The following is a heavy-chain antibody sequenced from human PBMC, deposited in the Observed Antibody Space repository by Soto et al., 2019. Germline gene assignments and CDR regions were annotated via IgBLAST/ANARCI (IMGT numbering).Heavy chain of an antibody. CDR2: ISPYNDHT. CDR1: GYTFIRYG. V-gene: IGHV1-18*01. J-gene: IGHJ6*02. D-gene: IGHD3-16*01. Sequence: QVQLAQSAGEVKKPGASVKVSCKATGYTFIRYGIAWVRQAPGQGFEWMGWISPYNDHTVYAQKFQGRVTMTADTSTRTVYMNLRGLKSDDTAVYYCARGGYYDNSWGKFSHYGLDVWGQGTSVSVSS. CDR3: ARGGYYDNSWGKFSHYGLDV.